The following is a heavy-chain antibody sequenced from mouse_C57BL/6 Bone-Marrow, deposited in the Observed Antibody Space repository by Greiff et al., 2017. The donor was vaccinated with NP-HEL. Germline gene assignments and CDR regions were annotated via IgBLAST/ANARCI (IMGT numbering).Heavy chain of an antibody. CDR2: INPYNGGT. D-gene: IGHD1-1*01. CDR3: ARYDYGSSYWYFDV. J-gene: IGHJ1*03. V-gene: IGHV1-19*01. CDR1: GYTFTDYY. Sequence: EVQLQQSGPVLVKPGASVKMSCKASGYTFTDYYMNWVKQSHEKSLEWIGVINPYNGGTSYNQKFKGKATLTVDKSSSTAYMELNSLTSEDSAVYYCARYDYGSSYWYFDVWGTGTTVTVSS.